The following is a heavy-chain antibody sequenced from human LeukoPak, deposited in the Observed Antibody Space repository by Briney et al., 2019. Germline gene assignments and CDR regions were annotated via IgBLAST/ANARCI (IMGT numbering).Heavy chain of an antibody. V-gene: IGHV4-59*12. CDR3: ARGPLIY. CDR1: GGSISTYY. J-gene: IGHJ4*02. CDR2: IYYSGST. Sequence: SETLSLTCTVSGGSISTYYWSWIRQPPGKGLEWIGYIYYSGSTNYNPSLTSRVTISVDTSKNQFSLKLSSVTAADTAVYYCARGPLIYWGQGTLVTVSS.